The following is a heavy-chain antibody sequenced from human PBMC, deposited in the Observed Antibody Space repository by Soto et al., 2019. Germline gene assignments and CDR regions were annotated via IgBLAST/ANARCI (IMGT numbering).Heavy chain of an antibody. J-gene: IGHJ6*02. V-gene: IGHV3-21*01. D-gene: IGHD2-8*01. Sequence: WESLLLSCAASGFTFSSYSMNWARQAPGKGLEWVSSISSSSSYIYYADSVKGRFTISIDNAKNSLYLQMNSLRAKDTAVYYCARDGTNHYYYYGMDVWGQGTTVTVSS. CDR1: GFTFSSYS. CDR3: ARDGTNHYYYYGMDV. CDR2: ISSSSSYI.